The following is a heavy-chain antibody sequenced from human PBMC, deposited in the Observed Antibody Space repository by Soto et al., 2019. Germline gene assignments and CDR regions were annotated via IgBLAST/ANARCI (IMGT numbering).Heavy chain of an antibody. Sequence: ASVKVSCKASGYTFTSYYMHWVRQAPGQGLEWMGIINPSGGSTSYAQKFQGRVTMTRDTSTSTVYMELSSLRSEDTAVYYCARAMGLRFLEWLHMGLTDAFDIWGQGTMVTVSS. CDR1: GYTFTSYY. CDR3: ARAMGLRFLEWLHMGLTDAFDI. D-gene: IGHD3-3*01. V-gene: IGHV1-46*01. CDR2: INPSGGST. J-gene: IGHJ3*02.